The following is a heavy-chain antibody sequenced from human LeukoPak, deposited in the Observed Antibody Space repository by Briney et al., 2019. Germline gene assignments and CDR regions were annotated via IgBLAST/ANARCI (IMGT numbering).Heavy chain of an antibody. CDR1: GFTFNRYG. V-gene: IGHV1-18*01. CDR3: AAGNYYDSSGYYHLGYFDY. Sequence: ASVKVSCKASGFTFNRYGISWVRQAPGQGLEWMGWISAYNGDTNYAQKLQGRVTMTTDTSTSTAYMELRSLRSDDTAVYYCAAGNYYDSSGYYHLGYFDYWGQGTLVTVSS. CDR2: ISAYNGDT. D-gene: IGHD3-22*01. J-gene: IGHJ4*02.